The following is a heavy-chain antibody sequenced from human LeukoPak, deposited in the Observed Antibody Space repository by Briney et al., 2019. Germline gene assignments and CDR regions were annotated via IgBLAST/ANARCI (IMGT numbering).Heavy chain of an antibody. CDR2: IVPIIGTP. D-gene: IGHD5-18*01. V-gene: IGHV1-69*05. CDR1: GGPFSTDP. J-gene: IGHJ4*02. CDR3: RTASEGY. Sequence: ASVKVSCKVSGGPFSTDPINWIRQAPGQGFEWVGGIVPIIGTPNYAQRFQDRVRITTDDSTSTAYMELTGLTYEDTAIYCARTASEGYWGQGTQVTVSS.